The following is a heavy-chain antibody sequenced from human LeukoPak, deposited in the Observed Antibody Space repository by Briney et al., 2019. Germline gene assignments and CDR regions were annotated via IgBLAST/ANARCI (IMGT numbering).Heavy chain of an antibody. CDR2: IYSGGNT. J-gene: IGHJ4*02. CDR3: ARRGDNYGSPFDY. D-gene: IGHD5-18*01. Sequence: PGGSLRLSCPVSGFTVSTNYMNWVRQAPGKGLEWVSLIYSGGNTDYADSVKGRFTISRDNSKNTLYLQMNSLRAEDTAVYYCARRGDNYGSPFDYWGQGTLVTVSS. CDR1: GFTVSTNY. V-gene: IGHV3-53*01.